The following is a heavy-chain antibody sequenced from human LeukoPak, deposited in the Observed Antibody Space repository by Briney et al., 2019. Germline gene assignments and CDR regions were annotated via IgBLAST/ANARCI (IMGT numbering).Heavy chain of an antibody. CDR3: ARDSSYYDFWSDYSNVGNWFDP. J-gene: IGHJ5*02. CDR1: GYTFTGYY. CDR2: INPNSGGT. D-gene: IGHD3-3*01. V-gene: IGHV1-2*02. Sequence: ASVKVSCKASGYTFTGYYMHWVRQAPGQGLEWMGWINPNSGGTNYAQKFQGRVTMTRDTSISTAYMQLSRLRSDDTAVYYCARDSSYYDFWSDYSNVGNWFDPWGQGTLVTVSS.